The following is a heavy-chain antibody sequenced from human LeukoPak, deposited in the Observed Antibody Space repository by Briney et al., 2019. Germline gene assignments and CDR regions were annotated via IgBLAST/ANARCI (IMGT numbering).Heavy chain of an antibody. CDR1: GYTFTDYY. J-gene: IGHJ4*02. V-gene: IGHV1-2*02. CDR3: ASETARYSSSWGELSFDY. D-gene: IGHD6-13*01. CDR2: INPNSGGT. Sequence: GPVKVSCKASGYTFTDYYMQWVRQAPGQGLKWMGWINPNSGGTNYAQKFQGRVTMTRDTSISTAYMELSRLRSDDTAVYYCASETARYSSSWGELSFDYWGQGTLVTVSS.